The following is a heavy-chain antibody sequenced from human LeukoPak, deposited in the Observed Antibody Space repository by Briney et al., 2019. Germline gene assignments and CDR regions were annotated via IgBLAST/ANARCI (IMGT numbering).Heavy chain of an antibody. V-gene: IGHV3-7*01. D-gene: IGHD5-12*01. CDR2: IWEGESGA. CDR3: ARDHRYAFDN. J-gene: IGHJ4*01. CDR1: GFTFRGYW. Sequence: GGSLRLSCAASGFTFRGYWMNWVRQAPGKGLEWVANIWEGESGAHYVDSVTGRFIISGDRAKTSLYLQMNRLRVEDTAVYYCARDHRYAFDNWGHGTLVTVSS.